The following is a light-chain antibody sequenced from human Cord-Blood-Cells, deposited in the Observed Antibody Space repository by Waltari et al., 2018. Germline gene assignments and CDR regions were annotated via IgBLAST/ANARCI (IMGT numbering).Light chain of an antibody. J-gene: IGLJ1*01. Sequence: QSALTQTASVSGSPGQSFNISCTGTRSDVGRYNLVSWYQQHPGKAPKLMIYEGSKRPSGVSNRFSGSKSGNTASLTISGLQAEDEADYYCCSYAGSSTFYVFGTGTKVTVL. CDR2: EGS. CDR3: CSYAGSSTFYV. CDR1: RSDVGRYNL. V-gene: IGLV2-23*01.